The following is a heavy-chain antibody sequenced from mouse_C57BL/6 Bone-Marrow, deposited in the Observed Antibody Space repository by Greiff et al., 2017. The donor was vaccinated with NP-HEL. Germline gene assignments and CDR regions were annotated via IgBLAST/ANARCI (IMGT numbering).Heavy chain of an antibody. CDR3: ARDAGAMDY. J-gene: IGHJ4*01. V-gene: IGHV7-1*01. Sequence: DVKLVESGGGLVQSGRSLRLSCATSGFTFSDFYMEWVRQAPGKGLEWIAASRNKANDYTTEYSASVKGRFIVSRDTSQSILYLQMNAVRAEDTAIYYCARDAGAMDYWGQGTSVTVSS. CDR1: GFTFSDFY. CDR2: SRNKANDYTT.